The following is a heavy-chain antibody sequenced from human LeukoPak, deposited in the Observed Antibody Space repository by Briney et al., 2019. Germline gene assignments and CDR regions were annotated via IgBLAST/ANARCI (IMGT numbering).Heavy chain of an antibody. CDR3: ARGGYGRSRYYYGMDV. V-gene: IGHV1-3*01. Sequence: ASVKVSCKASGGTFSSYAISWVRQAPGQRLEWMGWINAGNGNTKYSQKFQGRVTITRDTSASTAYMELSSLRSEDTAVYYCARGGYGRSRYYYGMDVWGQGTTVTVSS. CDR2: INAGNGNT. CDR1: GGTFSSYA. D-gene: IGHD5-18*01. J-gene: IGHJ6*02.